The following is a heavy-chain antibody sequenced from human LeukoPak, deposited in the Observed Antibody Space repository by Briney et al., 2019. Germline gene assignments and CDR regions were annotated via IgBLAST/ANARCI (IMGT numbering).Heavy chain of an antibody. CDR2: ITPSGGST. CDR3: ARSSGRSPNRDYMDV. D-gene: IGHD1-14*01. Sequence: ASVKVSCKASGYTFTSYYMHWVRQAPGQGLEWMGIITPSGGSTNYAQKFQGRVTMTRDMSTSTVYMELSSLRSEDTAVYYCARSSGRSPNRDYMDVWGKGTTVTISS. CDR1: GYTFTSYY. V-gene: IGHV1-46*01. J-gene: IGHJ6*03.